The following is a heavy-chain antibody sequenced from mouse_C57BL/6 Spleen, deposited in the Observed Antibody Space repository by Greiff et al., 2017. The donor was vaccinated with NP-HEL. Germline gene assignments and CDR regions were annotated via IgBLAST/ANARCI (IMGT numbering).Heavy chain of an antibody. CDR1: GYTFTSYW. V-gene: IGHV1-52*01. Sequence: QVQLQQPGAELVRPGSSVKLSCNASGYTFTSYWMHWVKQRPIQGLEWIGNIDPSDSETHYNQKFKDKATLTVDKSSSTAYMQLSSMTSEDSAVYYCAARCGSGQYYFDDWGQGTTLTVSS. CDR2: IDPSDSET. D-gene: IGHD1-1*01. CDR3: AARCGSGQYYFDD. J-gene: IGHJ2*01.